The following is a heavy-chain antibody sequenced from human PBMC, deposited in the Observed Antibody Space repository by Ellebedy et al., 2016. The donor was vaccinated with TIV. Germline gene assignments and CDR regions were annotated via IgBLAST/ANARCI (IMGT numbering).Heavy chain of an antibody. CDR1: GGSISSSSYY. V-gene: IGHV4-39*07. CDR3: ARVRGRGTSPSSFDL. J-gene: IGHJ2*01. D-gene: IGHD2-2*01. CDR2: IYYSGST. Sequence: SETLSLTCTVSGGSISSSSYYWGWIRQPPGKGLEWIGSIYYSGSTYYNPSLKSRVTLSVDTSKNQFSLKLSSVTAADTAVYYCARVRGRGTSPSSFDLWGRGTLVTVSS.